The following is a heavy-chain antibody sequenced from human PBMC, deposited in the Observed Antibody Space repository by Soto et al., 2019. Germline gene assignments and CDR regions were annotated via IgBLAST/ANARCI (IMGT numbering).Heavy chain of an antibody. J-gene: IGHJ5*02. Sequence: QVQLVQSGAEEKKPGASVKVSCKASGFTFTSYAMHWVRQAPGQRLEWMGWINAGNGNTKYSQKFQGRVTITRDTSASTAYMELSSLRSEDTAVYYCARGSRLNWFDPWGQGTLVTVSS. CDR1: GFTFTSYA. V-gene: IGHV1-3*05. CDR2: INAGNGNT. CDR3: ARGSRLNWFDP. D-gene: IGHD6-13*01.